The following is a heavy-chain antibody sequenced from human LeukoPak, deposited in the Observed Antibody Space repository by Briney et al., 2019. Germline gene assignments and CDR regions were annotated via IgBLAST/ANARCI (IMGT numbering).Heavy chain of an antibody. J-gene: IGHJ6*02. V-gene: IGHV3-48*01. Sequence: GGSLRLSCAASGFTFSSYSMNWVRQAPGKALEWVSYISSTSSTIFYADSVKGRFTISRDNAKNSLYLQMNSLRAEDTAVYYCATDPSRFQDYYYYGMDVWGQGTTVTVSS. CDR2: ISSTSSTI. D-gene: IGHD3-16*01. CDR1: GFTFSSYS. CDR3: ATDPSRFQDYYYYGMDV.